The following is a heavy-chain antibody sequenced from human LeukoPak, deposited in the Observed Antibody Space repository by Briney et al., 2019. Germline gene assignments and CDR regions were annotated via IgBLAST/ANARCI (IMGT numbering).Heavy chain of an antibody. V-gene: IGHV1-2*02. CDR1: GYPFTDYY. J-gene: IGHJ4*02. D-gene: IGHD3-10*01. CDR3: ATGGLYRNYYGSGAFDY. CDR2: INPNRGGT. Sequence: GASVKVSCKASGYPFTDYYMHWVRQAPGQGLEWMGWINPNRGGTDYAQKFQGRVTMTRDTSISTAYMELSRLRYDDTAVYYCATGGLYRNYYGSGAFDYWGQGTLVTVSS.